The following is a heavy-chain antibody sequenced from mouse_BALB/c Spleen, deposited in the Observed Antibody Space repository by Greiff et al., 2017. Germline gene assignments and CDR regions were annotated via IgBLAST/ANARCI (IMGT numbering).Heavy chain of an antibody. CDR3: ARHDGYYGAMDY. Sequence: EVMLVESGGGLVKPGGSLKLSCAASGFAFSSYDMSWVRQTPEKRLEWVAYISSGGGSTYYPDTVKGRFTISRDNAKNTLYLQMSSLKSEDTAMYYCARHDGYYGAMDYWGQGTSVTVSS. CDR1: GFAFSSYD. CDR2: ISSGGGST. J-gene: IGHJ4*01. D-gene: IGHD2-3*01. V-gene: IGHV5-12-1*01.